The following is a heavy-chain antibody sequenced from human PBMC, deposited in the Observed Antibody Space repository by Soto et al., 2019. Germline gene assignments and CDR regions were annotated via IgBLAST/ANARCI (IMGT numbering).Heavy chain of an antibody. CDR1: GFTFSSYA. J-gene: IGHJ3*02. D-gene: IGHD3-10*01. Sequence: QVQLVESGGGVVQPGRSLRLSCAASGFTFSSYAMHWVRQAPGKGLEWVAVISYDGSDKYYADTVKGRFAISRDSSKNTLHLQMGRLRGEDTALYYCARDREGYYGWGGALDIWDKGTIITVSS. CDR2: ISYDGSDK. CDR3: ARDREGYYGWGGALDI. V-gene: IGHV3-30*03.